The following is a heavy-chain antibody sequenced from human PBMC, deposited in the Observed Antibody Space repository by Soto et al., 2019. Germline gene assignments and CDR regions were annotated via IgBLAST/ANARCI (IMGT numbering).Heavy chain of an antibody. CDR2: IKSKTDGGTT. D-gene: IGHD5-18*01. Sequence: EVQLVESGGGLVKPGGSLRLSCAASGFTFSDAWMSWVRQAPGKGLEWVGRIKSKTDGGTTDYAAPVKGRFTISRDDSKDTLYLQMNSLNTADTAVYYCTTDRGRRAGYAQDYWGQGTLVTVSS. J-gene: IGHJ4*02. CDR1: GFTFSDAW. CDR3: TTDRGRRAGYAQDY. V-gene: IGHV3-15*01.